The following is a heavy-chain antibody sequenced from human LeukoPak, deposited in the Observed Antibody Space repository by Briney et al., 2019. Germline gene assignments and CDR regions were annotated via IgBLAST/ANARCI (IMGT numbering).Heavy chain of an antibody. Sequence: SETLSLTCTVSGVSMSAYQWSWVRQSPEKGLEWIGCINTKGETSYNPSLKSRVTTSVDTSKSQFSLRLTSVTAADTAVYHCATSNDAKIAPFDHWGQGAPVTVSS. CDR2: INTKGET. CDR1: GVSMSAYQ. CDR3: ATSNDAKIAPFDH. J-gene: IGHJ4*02. V-gene: IGHV4-4*09. D-gene: IGHD2-21*01.